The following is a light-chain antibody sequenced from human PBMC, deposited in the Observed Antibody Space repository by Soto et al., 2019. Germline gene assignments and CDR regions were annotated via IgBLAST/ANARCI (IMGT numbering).Light chain of an antibody. CDR1: QSVSSS. CDR2: GAS. J-gene: IGKJ1*01. Sequence: EIVMTHSPATLSVSPWERATLSFRASQSVSSSLAWYQQKPGQAPRLLIYGASTRATGLPARFSGSGSGTEFTLTISSLQSEDFAVYYCQQYNIWPRAFGQGTKVDIK. V-gene: IGKV3-15*01. CDR3: QQYNIWPRA.